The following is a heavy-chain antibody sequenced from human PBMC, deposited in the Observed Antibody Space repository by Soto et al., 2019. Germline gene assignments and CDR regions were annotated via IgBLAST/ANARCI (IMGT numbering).Heavy chain of an antibody. CDR1: GFTFGSYG. CDR2: IWYDRSNQ. Sequence: ASGFTFGSYGMHWVRQAPGKGPEWVAVIWYDRSNQNYAENVKGRFTIYRDNSKNTVNQQMNSLRAEDTALYYCARASPPDYWGQGTLVTVSS. V-gene: IGHV3-33*01. CDR3: ARASPPDY. J-gene: IGHJ4*02.